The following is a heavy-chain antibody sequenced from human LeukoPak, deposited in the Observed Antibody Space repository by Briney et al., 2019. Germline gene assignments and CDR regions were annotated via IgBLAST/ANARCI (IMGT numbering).Heavy chain of an antibody. CDR2: IIPIFGTA. D-gene: IGHD1-26*01. V-gene: IGHV1-69*05. CDR3: ARDNSVGDNAWWFDP. Sequence: ASVKVSCKASGGTFSNYAISWVRQAPGQGLEWMGGIIPIFGTANYAQKFQGRVTMTRDMSTSTDYMELSSLRSEDTAIYYCARDNSVGDNAWWFDPWGQGTLVTISS. CDR1: GGTFSNYA. J-gene: IGHJ5*02.